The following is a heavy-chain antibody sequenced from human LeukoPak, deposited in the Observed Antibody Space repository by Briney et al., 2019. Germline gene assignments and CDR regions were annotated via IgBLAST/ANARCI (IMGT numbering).Heavy chain of an antibody. CDR2: IHYGGTT. Sequence: PSETLSLTCTVSGGSIGSGYYWAWIRQPPGKGLEWIGSIHYGGTTHYNPSLQSRVTISADTSKNQFALDLRSVTAAVTAVYYCARVGITVRYNWFDPWGQGTLVTVSS. CDR1: GGSIGSGYY. D-gene: IGHD1-7*01. V-gene: IGHV4-38-2*02. J-gene: IGHJ5*02. CDR3: ARVGITVRYNWFDP.